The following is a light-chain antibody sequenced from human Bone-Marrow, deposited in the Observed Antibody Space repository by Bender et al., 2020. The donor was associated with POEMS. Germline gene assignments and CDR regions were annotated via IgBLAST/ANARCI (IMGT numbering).Light chain of an antibody. CDR3: SSYAGSSLL. V-gene: IGLV2-8*01. Sequence: QSALTQPPSASGSPGQSVTISCTGTSSDVGDYTAVSWYQQHPGKAPKLMIYEVTKRPSGVPDRFSGSKSGNTASLTISGLQAEDEADYYCSSYAGSSLLFGGGTKLTVL. J-gene: IGLJ3*02. CDR1: SSDVGDYTA. CDR2: EVT.